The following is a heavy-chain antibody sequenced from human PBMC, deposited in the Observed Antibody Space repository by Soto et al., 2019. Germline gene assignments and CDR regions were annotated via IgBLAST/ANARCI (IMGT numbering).Heavy chain of an antibody. CDR1: GGSFSGYY. V-gene: IGHV4-34*01. Sequence: SETLSLTCAVYGGSFSGYYWSWIRQPPGKGLEWIGEINHSGSTNYNPSLKSRVTISVDTSKNQFSLKLSSVTAADTAVYYCARSGGRKGNSRSSWSSHYYYMDVWGKGTTVTVSS. CDR3: ARSGGRKGNSRSSWSSHYYYMDV. J-gene: IGHJ6*03. CDR2: INHSGST. D-gene: IGHD6-13*01.